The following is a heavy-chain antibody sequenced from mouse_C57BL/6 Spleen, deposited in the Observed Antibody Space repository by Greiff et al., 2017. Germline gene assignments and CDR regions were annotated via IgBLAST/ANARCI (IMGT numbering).Heavy chain of an antibody. Sequence: QVQLKESGPGLVQPSQSLSITCTVSGFSLTSYGVHWVRQSPGKGLEWLGVLWRGGSTDYNAAFMSRLSITKDNSKSQVFFKMNSLQADDTAIYDGAKGDYDYAMDYWGQGTSVTVSS. CDR2: LWRGGST. CDR3: AKGDYDYAMDY. V-gene: IGHV2-5*01. J-gene: IGHJ4*01. D-gene: IGHD1-1*01. CDR1: GFSLTSYG.